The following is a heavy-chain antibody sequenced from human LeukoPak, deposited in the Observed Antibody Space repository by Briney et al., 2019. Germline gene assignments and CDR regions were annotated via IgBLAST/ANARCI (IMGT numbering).Heavy chain of an antibody. D-gene: IGHD2-2*01. CDR1: GYSFTSYW. V-gene: IGHV5-10-1*01. CDR3: ARRDWQYQLPDY. CDR2: IDPSDSYT. Sequence: GESLRISCKGSGYSFTSYWISWVRQMPGKGLEWMGRIDPSDSYTNYSPSFQGHVTISADKSISTAYLQWSSLKASDTAMYNCARRDWQYQLPDYWGQGTLVTVSS. J-gene: IGHJ4*02.